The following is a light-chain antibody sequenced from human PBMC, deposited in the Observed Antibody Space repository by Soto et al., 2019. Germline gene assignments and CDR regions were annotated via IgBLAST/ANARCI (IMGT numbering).Light chain of an antibody. CDR2: DNN. J-gene: IGLJ2*01. Sequence: QSVLTQPPSVSAAPGQTVTISCSGSSSNIGNNYNYVSWYQQLPGTAPKVVIYDNNQRPSGIPDRFSGSKSGTSATLGITGLQTGDEADYYCETWDSSLSAHLFGGGTKLTVL. V-gene: IGLV1-51*01. CDR1: SSNIGNNYNY. CDR3: ETWDSSLSAHL.